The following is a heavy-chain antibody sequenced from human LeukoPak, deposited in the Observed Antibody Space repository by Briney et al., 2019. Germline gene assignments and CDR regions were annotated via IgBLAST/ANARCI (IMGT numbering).Heavy chain of an antibody. CDR1: GGSISSYY. V-gene: IGHV4-39*01. CDR2: IHSNGNT. J-gene: IGHJ4*02. D-gene: IGHD3-3*01. Sequence: TSSETLSLTCTVSGGSISSYYWGWIRQPPGKGLEWIGRIHSNGNTYYNPSLESRVTISVDTSKNQFSLKLSSVTAADSAVYYCARRHHDFWRPFDSWGQGTLVTVSS. CDR3: ARRHHDFWRPFDS.